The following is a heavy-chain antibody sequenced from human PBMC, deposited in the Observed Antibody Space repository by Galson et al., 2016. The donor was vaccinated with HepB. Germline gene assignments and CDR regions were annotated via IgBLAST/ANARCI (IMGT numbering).Heavy chain of an antibody. D-gene: IGHD6-6*01. CDR1: GDSISHYQ. V-gene: IGHV4-59*08. CDR3: ARRDSSIAAFDY. Sequence: SETLSLTCTVSGDSISHYQWSWIRQPPGKGLEWIGYIYDSGITYYNPSLKSRVTISVDTSKNQVSLKLSSVTAADTAVYYCARRDSSIAAFDYWGQETLVTVSS. CDR2: IYDSGIT. J-gene: IGHJ4*02.